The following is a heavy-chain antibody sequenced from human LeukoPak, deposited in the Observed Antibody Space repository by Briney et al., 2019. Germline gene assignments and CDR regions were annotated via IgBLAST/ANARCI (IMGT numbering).Heavy chain of an antibody. CDR2: IYFSGST. V-gene: IGHV4-61*08. CDR3: ARGGGYHDY. CDR1: GGSISSSGSY. Sequence: SETLSLTCTVSGGSISSSGSYWGWIRQPPGKGLEWIGYIYFSGSTNYNPSLKSRVTLSVDTPKNQFSLRLSSVTAADTAVYYCARGGGYHDYWGQGTLVTVSS. D-gene: IGHD2-15*01. J-gene: IGHJ4*02.